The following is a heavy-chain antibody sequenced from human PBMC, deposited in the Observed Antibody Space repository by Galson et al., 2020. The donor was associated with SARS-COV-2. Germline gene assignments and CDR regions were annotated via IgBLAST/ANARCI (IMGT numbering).Heavy chain of an antibody. D-gene: IGHD3-9*01. Sequence: SGPTLVTPTQTLTLTCTFSGFSLSTSGMCVSWIRQPPGKALEWLALIDWDDDKYYSTSLKTRLTISKDTSKNQVVLTMTNMDPVDTATYYCARINYDILTGYHYGMDVWGQGTTVTVSS. CDR1: GFSLSTSGMC. CDR2: IDWDDDK. CDR3: ARINYDILTGYHYGMDV. J-gene: IGHJ6*02. V-gene: IGHV2-70*01.